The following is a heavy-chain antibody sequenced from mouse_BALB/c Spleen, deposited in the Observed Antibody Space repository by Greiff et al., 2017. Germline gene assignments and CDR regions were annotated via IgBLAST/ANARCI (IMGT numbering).Heavy chain of an antibody. V-gene: IGHV1-54*01. D-gene: IGHD1-1*01. J-gene: IGHJ2*01. CDR3: ARGSSYFDY. CDR1: GYAFTNYL. Sequence: QVQLQQSGAELVRPGTSVKVSCKASGYAFTNYLIEWVKQRPGQGLEWIGVINPGSGGTNYNEKFKGKATLTADKSSSTAYMQLSSLTSDDSAVYFCARGSSYFDYWGQGTTLTVSS. CDR2: INPGSGGT.